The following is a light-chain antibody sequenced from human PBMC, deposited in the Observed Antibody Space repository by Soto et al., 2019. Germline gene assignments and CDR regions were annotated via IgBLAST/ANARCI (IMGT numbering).Light chain of an antibody. Sequence: SVLTQSPAILSLSPGDTATLSCRASQTVSNYLTWYQQKPGQAPRLLIYDTSKRAAGIPARFSGSGSGTDFTLTISILEPEDFADYYCQQRSSWPLFGGGTKVDIK. V-gene: IGKV3-11*01. J-gene: IGKJ4*01. CDR2: DTS. CDR1: QTVSNY. CDR3: QQRSSWPL.